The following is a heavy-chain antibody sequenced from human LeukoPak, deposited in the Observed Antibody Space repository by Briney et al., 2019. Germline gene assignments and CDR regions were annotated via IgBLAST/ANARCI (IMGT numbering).Heavy chain of an antibody. J-gene: IGHJ4*02. D-gene: IGHD4-23*01. CDR1: GGSISSSIYY. CDR3: ARRRTATVDFDY. CDR2: IYYSGNT. V-gene: IGHV4-39*01. Sequence: PSETLSLTGTVSGGSISSSIYYWGWIRQPPWRGLEWIGSIYYSGNTYYNPSLKSRVTISVDTSRNQFSLKLSSVTAADTSVYYCARRRTATVDFDYWGQGTLVTVSS.